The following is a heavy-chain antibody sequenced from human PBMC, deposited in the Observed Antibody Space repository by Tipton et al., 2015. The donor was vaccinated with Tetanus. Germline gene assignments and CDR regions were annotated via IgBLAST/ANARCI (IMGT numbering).Heavy chain of an antibody. Sequence: TLSLTCTVSGGSLSTFYWNWIRQPAGKGLEWIGRIYSSGSTNYNPSLKSRVTMSIDTAKNQFSLELTSVTAADTAVYYCARDFRERSGTYFSYYYTMDVWGQGTPVTVSS. D-gene: IGHD1-26*01. CDR3: ARDFRERSGTYFSYYYTMDV. V-gene: IGHV4-4*07. CDR1: GGSLSTFY. CDR2: IYSSGST. J-gene: IGHJ6*02.